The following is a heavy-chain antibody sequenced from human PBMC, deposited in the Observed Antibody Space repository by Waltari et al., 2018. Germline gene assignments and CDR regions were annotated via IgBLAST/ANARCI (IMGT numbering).Heavy chain of an antibody. CDR1: GGSFSGYY. CDR3: AREGRGTSGYYYSRYYGMDV. D-gene: IGHD3-22*01. CDR2: INHSGSN. Sequence: QVQLQQWGAGLLKPSETLSLTCAVYGGSFSGYYWSWIRQPPGKGLEWIGEINHSGSNNENRSLKSRVTISVDTSKNQFSLKLSSVTAADTAVYYCAREGRGTSGYYYSRYYGMDVWGQGTTVTVSS. V-gene: IGHV4-34*01. J-gene: IGHJ6*02.